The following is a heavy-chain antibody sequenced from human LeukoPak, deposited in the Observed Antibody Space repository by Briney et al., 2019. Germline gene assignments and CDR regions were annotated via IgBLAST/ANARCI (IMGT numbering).Heavy chain of an antibody. CDR1: DYTLTELH. J-gene: IGHJ4*02. CDR2: FGPDHTES. Sequence: GASVTVSFRVPDYTLTELHMYWVRQAPAKGHEWMGGFGPDHTESIYAQKFQGRVTMTEDATTDTAYMELRNLKSDDTAVYFCAADRKIVGTTSAYIYWGQGTLVTVSS. CDR3: AADRKIVGTTSAYIY. V-gene: IGHV1-24*01. D-gene: IGHD1-26*01.